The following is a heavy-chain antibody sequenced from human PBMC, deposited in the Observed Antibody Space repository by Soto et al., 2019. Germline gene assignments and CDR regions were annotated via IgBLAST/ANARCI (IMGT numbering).Heavy chain of an antibody. J-gene: IGHJ4*02. CDR1: GFTFSSYG. V-gene: IGHV3-30*18. CDR3: AKDRDYYGSGERDYYFDY. CDR2: ISYDGSNK. Sequence: VQLVESGGGVVQPGRSLRLSCAASGFTFSSYGMHWVRQAPGKGLEWVAVISYDGSNKYYADSVKGRFTISRDNSKNTLYLQMNSLRAEDTAVYYCAKDRDYYGSGERDYYFDYWGQGTLVTVSS. D-gene: IGHD3-10*01.